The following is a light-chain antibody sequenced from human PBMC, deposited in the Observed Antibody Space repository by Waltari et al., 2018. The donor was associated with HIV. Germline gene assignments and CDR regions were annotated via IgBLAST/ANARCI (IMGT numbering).Light chain of an antibody. CDR1: QSVLYSSNNKNY. Sequence: DIVMTQSPDSLAVSLGERATINCKSSQSVLYSSNNKNYLAWYQQKPGQSPKLLIYWASTREYGVPDRFSGSGSGTDFTLTISSLQAEDVAVYYCQQYYTTPFTFGPGTKVDIK. V-gene: IGKV4-1*01. CDR3: QQYYTTPFT. CDR2: WAS. J-gene: IGKJ3*01.